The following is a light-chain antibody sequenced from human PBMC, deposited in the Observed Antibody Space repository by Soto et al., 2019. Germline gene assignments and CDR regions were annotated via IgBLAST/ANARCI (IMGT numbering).Light chain of an antibody. CDR3: QQYYTTPYT. CDR1: QSVLDISSNKNS. J-gene: IGKJ2*01. V-gene: IGKV4-1*01. Sequence: DIVLTQSPDSLAASLGERATINCKSSQSVLDISSNKNSLTWFQQKPGQPPKLLIYGSSIRESGVPDRFSGSGSGTDFTLTITSLQAEDVAVYYCQQYYTTPYTFGQGTKLEIK. CDR2: GSS.